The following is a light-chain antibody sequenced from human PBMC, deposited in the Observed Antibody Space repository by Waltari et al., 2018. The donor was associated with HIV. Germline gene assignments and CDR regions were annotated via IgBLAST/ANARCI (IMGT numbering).Light chain of an antibody. Sequence: QSALTQPASVSGSPGQSITISCSRTRSDVGGYNYVSWYQQHPGKAPKLMIYEVSNRPSGVSNRFSGSKSGNTASLTISGLQAEDEADYYCSSYTSSSTVVFGGGTKLTVL. CDR1: RSDVGGYNY. CDR3: SSYTSSSTVV. CDR2: EVS. V-gene: IGLV2-14*01. J-gene: IGLJ2*01.